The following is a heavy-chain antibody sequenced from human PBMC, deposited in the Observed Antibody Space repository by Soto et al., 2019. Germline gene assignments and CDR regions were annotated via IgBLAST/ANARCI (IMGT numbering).Heavy chain of an antibody. V-gene: IGHV2-5*01. CDR1: GFSLTTAGAG. CDR3: AHRGYGNYPRDNWFDP. CDR2: IYWNDDT. D-gene: IGHD4-17*01. Sequence: QITLKESGPTLVKPTQTLTLTCTFSGFSLTTAGAGVGWIRQPPGKALEWLALIYWNDDTRYSPSLKSRLTIPKDTSKNQLGLIMTNMDPVDTATYYCAHRGYGNYPRDNWFDPWGQGIRVIVSS. J-gene: IGHJ5*02.